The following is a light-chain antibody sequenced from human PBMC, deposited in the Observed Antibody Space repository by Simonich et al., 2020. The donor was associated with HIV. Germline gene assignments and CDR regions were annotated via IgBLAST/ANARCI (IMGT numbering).Light chain of an antibody. CDR1: QSVLYSSNNKNY. V-gene: IGKV4-1*01. Sequence: DIVMTQSPDSLTVSLGERATINCKSSQSVLYSSNNKNYLVWDQQKPGQPPKLLIYWASTRESGVPDRCSGSGSGTDFTLTISSLQAEDVAVYYCQQYYSSPRTFGQGTKVEIK. CDR2: WAS. J-gene: IGKJ1*01. CDR3: QQYYSSPRT.